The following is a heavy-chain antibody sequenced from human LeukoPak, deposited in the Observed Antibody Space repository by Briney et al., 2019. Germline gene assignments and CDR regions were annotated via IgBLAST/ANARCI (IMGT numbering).Heavy chain of an antibody. V-gene: IGHV1-69*10. CDR2: VFPILEVT. D-gene: IGHD2-21*02. CDR3: AVLSDGAYCGGDCFYLDS. CDR1: VGTLSSHA. J-gene: IGHJ5*01. Sequence: AANVSRKPSVGTLSSHAMYCVREAPRQGVEWVGGVFPILEVTNTAQKFQGRLTITADKSTGTGYMELSSLRSEDSAVYYCAVLSDGAYCGGDCFYLDSWGQGTLVAVSS.